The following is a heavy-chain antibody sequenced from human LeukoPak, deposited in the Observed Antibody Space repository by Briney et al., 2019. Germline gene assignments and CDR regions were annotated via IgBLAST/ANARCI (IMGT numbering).Heavy chain of an antibody. CDR1: GSSFTSYW. CDR3: ARGSTVTTFGY. Sequence: HGASLKISCKGSGSSFTSYWIGWVRQLPGKGLEWMGIIYPGDSDTRYSPSFQGQVTISADKSISTAYLQWSSLKGSDTAMYYCARGSTVTTFGYWGQGTLVTVSS. CDR2: IYPGDSDT. V-gene: IGHV5-51*01. J-gene: IGHJ4*02. D-gene: IGHD4-17*01.